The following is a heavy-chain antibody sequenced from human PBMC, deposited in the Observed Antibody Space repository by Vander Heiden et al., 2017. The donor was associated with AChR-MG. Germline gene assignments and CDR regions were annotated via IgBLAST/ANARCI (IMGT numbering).Heavy chain of an antibody. CDR1: GFTFSTYG. J-gene: IGHJ3*02. CDR3: ARGLSRAFDM. CDR2: ISSGSRTI. Sequence: EVQLVESGGGLVQPGGSLRLSCGASGFTFSTYGMNWVRQAPGKGLEWVSFISSGSRTIDDADSVRGRFTISRDSAKNSLYLKMKSLRAEDTAVYYGARGLSRAFDMWGQGTRVTVSS. D-gene: IGHD3-16*01. V-gene: IGHV3-48*01.